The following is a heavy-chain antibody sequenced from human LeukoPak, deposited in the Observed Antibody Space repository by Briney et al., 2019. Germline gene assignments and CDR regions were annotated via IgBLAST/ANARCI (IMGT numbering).Heavy chain of an antibody. CDR1: GGSISSYY. J-gene: IGHJ4*02. D-gene: IGHD5-18*01. CDR3: ARDGTAMENAFDY. CDR2: IYYSGST. V-gene: IGHV4-59*01. Sequence: SETLPLTCTVSGGSISSYYWSWIRQPPGKGLEWIGYIYYSGSTNYNPSLKSRVTISVDTSKNQFSLKLSSVTAADTAVYYCARDGTAMENAFDYWGQGTLVTVSS.